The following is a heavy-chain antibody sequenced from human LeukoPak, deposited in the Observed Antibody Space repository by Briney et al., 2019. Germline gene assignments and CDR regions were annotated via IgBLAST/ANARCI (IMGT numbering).Heavy chain of an antibody. Sequence: GASLKVSCKVSGYTLSELSMQWGRQAPGKGVGWMGGFDPEEGARMYAQKFQGRVTVTEDTSTDTAYMELSSLKAEDTDVYYCVTGGPWGKPVSGGGPQDYWGQGMLVTVSS. D-gene: IGHD6-19*01. CDR2: FDPEEGAR. CDR1: GYTLSELS. J-gene: IGHJ4*02. V-gene: IGHV1-24*01. CDR3: VTGGPWGKPVSGGGPQDY.